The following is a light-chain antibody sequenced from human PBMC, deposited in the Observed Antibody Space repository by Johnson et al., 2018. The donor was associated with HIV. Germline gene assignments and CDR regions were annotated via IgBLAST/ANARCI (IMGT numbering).Light chain of an antibody. CDR1: SSNIGNND. CDR3: GTWDSSLSAGGV. J-gene: IGLJ1*01. V-gene: IGLV1-51*01. CDR2: ENN. Sequence: SVLTQPPSVSAASGQKVTISCSGSSSNIGNNDVSWYQQLPGTAPKVLIYENNKRPSGIPDRFSGSKSGTSATLGITGLQTGDEADYYCGTWDSSLSAGGVFGTGTKVTVL.